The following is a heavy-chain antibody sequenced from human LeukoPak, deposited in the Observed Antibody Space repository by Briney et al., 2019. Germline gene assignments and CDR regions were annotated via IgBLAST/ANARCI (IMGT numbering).Heavy chain of an antibody. CDR1: GFTFSDYD. J-gene: IGHJ4*02. CDR2: IGTAGDT. D-gene: IGHD1-1*01. CDR3: ARVAKERVGGVYYFDY. V-gene: IGHV3-13*01. Sequence: GGSLRLSCAASGFTFSDYDMHWARQATGKGLEWVSSIGTAGDTYYTGSVKGRFTISRENAKNSLYLQMNSLRAGDTAVYYCARVAKERVGGVYYFDYWGQGTLVTVSP.